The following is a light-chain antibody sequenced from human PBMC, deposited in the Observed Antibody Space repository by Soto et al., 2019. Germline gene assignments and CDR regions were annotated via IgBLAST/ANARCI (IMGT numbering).Light chain of an antibody. CDR2: DAS. CDR1: QSVSSY. J-gene: IGKJ4*01. CDR3: QQRSNWPPGLT. V-gene: IGKV3-11*01. Sequence: EIVLTQSPATLSLSPGERATLSCRASQSVSSYLAWYQQKPGQPPRLLIYDASIRATGIPARFSGSGSGTDFTLTISSLEPEDFAVYYCQQRSNWPPGLTFGGGTKVEIK.